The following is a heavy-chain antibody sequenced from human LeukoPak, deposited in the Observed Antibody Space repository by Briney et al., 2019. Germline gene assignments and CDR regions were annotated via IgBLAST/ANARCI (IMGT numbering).Heavy chain of an antibody. CDR1: GGTFSSYA. CDR3: AREEGYCSSTSCIRITIFGVVIRGAFDI. D-gene: IGHD3-3*01. V-gene: IGHV1-69*01. J-gene: IGHJ3*02. CDR2: IIPIFGTA. Sequence: ASVKVSCKASGGTFSSYAISWVRQAPGQGLEWMGGIIPIFGTANYAQKFQGRVTITADESTSTAYMELSSLRSEDTAVYYCAREEGYCSSTSCIRITIFGVVIRGAFDIWGQGTMVTVSS.